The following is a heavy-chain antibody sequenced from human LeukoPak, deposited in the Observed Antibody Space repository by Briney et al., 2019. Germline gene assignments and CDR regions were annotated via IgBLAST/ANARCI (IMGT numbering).Heavy chain of an antibody. CDR1: GGSISSYY. D-gene: IGHD6-19*01. Sequence: SETLSLTCTVSGGSISSYYWSWIRQPPGKGLEWIGEINHRGSTNYNPSLKSRVTISVDTSKNQFSLKLTSVTAADAAVYYCARGGIVVATDYWGQGTLVTVSS. J-gene: IGHJ4*02. CDR2: INHRGST. CDR3: ARGGIVVATDY. V-gene: IGHV4-34*01.